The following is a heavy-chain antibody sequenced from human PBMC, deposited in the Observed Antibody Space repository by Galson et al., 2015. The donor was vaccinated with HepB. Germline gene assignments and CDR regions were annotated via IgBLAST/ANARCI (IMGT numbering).Heavy chain of an antibody. J-gene: IGHJ2*01. V-gene: IGHV3-15*01. CDR1: GFTFSNAW. CDR2: IKSKTDGGTT. Sequence: SLRLSCAASGFTFSNAWMSWVRQAPGKGLEWVGRIKSKTDGGTTDYAAPVKGRFTISRDDSKNTLYLQMNSLKTEDTAVYYCEAEYDFWSGYPGGFDLWGRGTLVTVSS. D-gene: IGHD3-3*01. CDR3: EAEYDFWSGYPGGFDL.